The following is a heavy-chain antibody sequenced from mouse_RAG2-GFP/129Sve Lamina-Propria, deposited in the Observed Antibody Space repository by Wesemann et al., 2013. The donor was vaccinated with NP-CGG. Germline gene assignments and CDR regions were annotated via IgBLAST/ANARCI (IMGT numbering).Heavy chain of an antibody. CDR2: IHPNSGST. Sequence: QVQLKQSGAELVRPGASVKLSCKASGYTFTSYWMHWVKQRPGQGLEWIGMIHPNSGSTNYNEKFKSKATLTVDKSSSTAYMQLSSLTSEDSAVYYCAREDGNYVGAMDYWGQGTSVTVSS. V-gene: IGHV1-64*01. D-gene: IGHD2-1*01. CDR3: AREDGNYVGAMDY. CDR1: GYTFTSYW. J-gene: IGHJ4*01.